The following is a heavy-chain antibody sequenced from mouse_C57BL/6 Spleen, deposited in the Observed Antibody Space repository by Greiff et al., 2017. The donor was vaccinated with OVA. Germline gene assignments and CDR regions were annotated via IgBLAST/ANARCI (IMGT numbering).Heavy chain of an antibody. Sequence: QVQLQQSDAELVKPGASVKISCKVSGYTFTDHTIHWMKQRPEQGLEWIGYIYPRDGSTKYNEKFKGKATLTADKSSSTAYMQLNSLTSEDSAVYFCARRVKFYDGGHYYAMDYWGQGTSVTVSS. J-gene: IGHJ4*01. CDR2: IYPRDGST. V-gene: IGHV1-78*01. D-gene: IGHD2-12*01. CDR3: ARRVKFYDGGHYYAMDY. CDR1: GYTFTDHT.